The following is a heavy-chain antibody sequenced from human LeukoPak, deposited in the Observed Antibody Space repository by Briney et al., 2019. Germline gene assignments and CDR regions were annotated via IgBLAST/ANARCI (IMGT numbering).Heavy chain of an antibody. Sequence: ETLSLTCAVYGGSFSGYYWSWIRQPPGKGLEWIGEINHSGSTNYNPSLKSRITISVDTSKNQFSLKLSSVAAADTAVYYCARGNPSTSSGYHVYYFDYWGQGTLVTVSS. V-gene: IGHV4-34*01. J-gene: IGHJ4*02. D-gene: IGHD3-22*01. CDR2: INHSGST. CDR1: GGSFSGYY. CDR3: ARGNPSTSSGYHVYYFDY.